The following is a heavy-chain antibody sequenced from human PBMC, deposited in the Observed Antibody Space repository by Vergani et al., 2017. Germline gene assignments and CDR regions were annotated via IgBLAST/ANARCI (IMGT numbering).Heavy chain of an antibody. V-gene: IGHV4-34*01. CDR3: ARGGPPGWYFDL. CDR1: SGSFSGYY. J-gene: IGHJ2*01. Sequence: QVQLQQWGAGLLKPSETLSLTCAVYSGSFSGYYWSWIRQPPGKGLEWIGEINHSGSTNYNPSLKSRVTIPVDTSKNQFSLKLSSVTAADTAVYYCARGGPPGWYFDLWGRGTLVTVSS. CDR2: INHSGST.